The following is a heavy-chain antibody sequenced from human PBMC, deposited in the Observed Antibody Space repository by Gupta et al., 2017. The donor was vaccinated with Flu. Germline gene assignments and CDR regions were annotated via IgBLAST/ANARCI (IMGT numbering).Heavy chain of an antibody. D-gene: IGHD2-15*01. CDR1: LRTLA. CDR3: ARKGGGHCSGGSCYSFDC. J-gene: IGHJ4*02. CDR2: IIPVFGPT. V-gene: IGHV1-69*01. Sequence: LRTLATTWVRQAHGQGLEWMGGIIPVFGPTNYAQKFQGRVTITADESTGTAYMEISSLRSEDTAVYDCARKGGGHCSGGSCYSFDCWGQGTLVTVSS.